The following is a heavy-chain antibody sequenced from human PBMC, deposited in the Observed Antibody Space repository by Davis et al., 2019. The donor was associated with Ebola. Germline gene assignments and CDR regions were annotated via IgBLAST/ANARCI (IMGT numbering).Heavy chain of an antibody. D-gene: IGHD1-1*01. V-gene: IGHV3-11*06. CDR2: ISSSSSYT. CDR3: ARDVGRDNWNDIDY. CDR1: GFTFSDYY. J-gene: IGHJ4*02. Sequence: GESLKISCAASGFTFSDYYMSWIRQAPGKGLEWVSYISSSSSYTNYADSVKGRFTISRDNAKNSLYLQMNSLRVEDTAVYYCARDVGRDNWNDIDYWGQGTLVTVSS.